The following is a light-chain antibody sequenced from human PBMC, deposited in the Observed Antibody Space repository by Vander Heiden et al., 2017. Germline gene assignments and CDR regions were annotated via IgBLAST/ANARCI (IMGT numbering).Light chain of an antibody. CDR2: MVS. V-gene: IGKV4-1*01. CDR3: QQCYRLPLT. Sequence: DIVMTQSPDSLAVSLGERATINCKSSQSIFSSSDKMNYLLWYQQKPGQSPKLLFSMVSGRDFRGPERFNGRGDGGDFNLNNRRLQAGDGDTYYCQQCYRLPLTFGGGTRVEI. J-gene: IGKJ4*01. CDR1: QSIFSSSDKMNY.